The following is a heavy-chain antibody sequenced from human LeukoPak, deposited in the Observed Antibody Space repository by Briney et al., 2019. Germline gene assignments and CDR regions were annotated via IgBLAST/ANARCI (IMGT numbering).Heavy chain of an antibody. D-gene: IGHD3-16*01. CDR1: GFTFSSYA. CDR3: ARVGWGI. CDR2: ISSNGGST. J-gene: IGHJ3*02. Sequence: PGRSLRPSCAASGFTFSSYAMHWVRQAPGKGLEYVSAISSNGGSTYYANSVKGRFTISRDNSKNTLYLQMGSLRAEDMAVYYCARVGWGIWGQGTMVTVSS. V-gene: IGHV3-64*01.